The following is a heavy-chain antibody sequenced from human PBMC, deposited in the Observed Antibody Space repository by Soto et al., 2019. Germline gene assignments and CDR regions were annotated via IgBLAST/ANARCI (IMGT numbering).Heavy chain of an antibody. D-gene: IGHD4-17*01. CDR2: ISHSGTT. J-gene: IGHJ6*02. Sequence: PSETLSLTCLVSGFPISSTYSWGWIRQPSGKGLEWIGSISHSGTTSYSPSLTSRVSISVDTSKNQVSLKLTSVTAADTAVYFCARVTMVTRDSDHFGVDVWGHGTTVTVSS. V-gene: IGHV4-38-2*02. CDR1: GFPISSTYS. CDR3: ARVTMVTRDSDHFGVDV.